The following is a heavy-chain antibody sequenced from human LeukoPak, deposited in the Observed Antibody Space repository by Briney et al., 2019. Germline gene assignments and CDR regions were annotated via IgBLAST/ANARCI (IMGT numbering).Heavy chain of an antibody. CDR1: GGTFSSYA. V-gene: IGHV1-69*01. Sequence: ASVKVSCKASGGTFSSYAISWVRQAPGQGLEWMGGIIPIFGTANYAQKFQGRVTITADESTSTAYMELSSLRSEDTAVYYCARDRGGGGYYFDYWGQGTLVTVSS. J-gene: IGHJ4*02. CDR2: IIPIFGTA. CDR3: ARDRGGGGYYFDY. D-gene: IGHD3-16*01.